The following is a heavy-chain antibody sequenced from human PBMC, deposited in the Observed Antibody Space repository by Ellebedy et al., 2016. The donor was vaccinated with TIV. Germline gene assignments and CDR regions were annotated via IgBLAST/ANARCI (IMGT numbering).Heavy chain of an antibody. Sequence: GESLKISCAASGFSFSNYNMNWVRQAPGKGLEWVSCISSGSSTIYYADSVKGRFTISRDNAKNSLYLQMNSLRAEDTAVYYCARGEADHYWGQGTLVTVSS. CDR2: ISSGSSTI. D-gene: IGHD6-19*01. CDR1: GFSFSNYN. J-gene: IGHJ4*02. CDR3: ARGEADHY. V-gene: IGHV3-48*04.